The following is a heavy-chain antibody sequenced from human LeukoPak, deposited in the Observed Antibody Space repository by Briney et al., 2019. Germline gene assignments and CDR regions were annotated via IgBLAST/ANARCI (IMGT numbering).Heavy chain of an antibody. CDR2: VSSRGST. CDR1: GGSISNYY. J-gene: IGHJ4*02. Sequence: PSETLSLTCTVSGGSISNYYWNWVRQPPGKGLEWIGYVSSRGSTNYNPSLKSRVTISVDTSKNQFSLKLSSVTAADTAVYYCARQPHPRGSFDYWGQGTLVT. V-gene: IGHV4-59*08. D-gene: IGHD3-16*01. CDR3: ARQPHPRGSFDY.